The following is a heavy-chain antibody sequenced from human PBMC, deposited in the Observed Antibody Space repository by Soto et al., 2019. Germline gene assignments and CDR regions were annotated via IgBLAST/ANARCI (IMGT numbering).Heavy chain of an antibody. CDR3: ARASIAVAGRRWSGMDI. V-gene: IGHV5-10-1*01. J-gene: IGHJ6*02. Sequence: PGESLKISCKGSGYSFTSYWISWMRQMPGKGLEWMGRIDPSDSYTNYSPSFQGHVTISADKSISTAYLQWSSLKASGTAMYYCARASIAVAGRRWSGMDIWGQGTTVTVSS. CDR2: IDPSDSYT. CDR1: GYSFTSYW. D-gene: IGHD6-19*01.